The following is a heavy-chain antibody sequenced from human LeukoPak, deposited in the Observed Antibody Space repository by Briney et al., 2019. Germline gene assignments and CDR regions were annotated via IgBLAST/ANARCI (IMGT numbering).Heavy chain of an antibody. D-gene: IGHD4-17*01. CDR3: ARQTTVTTFDY. J-gene: IGHJ4*02. CDR2: INPNSGGT. V-gene: IGHV1-2*04. CDR1: GYTFTGYY. Sequence: ASVKVSCKASGYTFTGYYMHWVRQAPGQGLEWMGWINPNSGGTNYAQKFQGWVTTTRDTSISTAYMELSRLRSDDTAVYYCARQTTVTTFDYWGQGTLVTVSS.